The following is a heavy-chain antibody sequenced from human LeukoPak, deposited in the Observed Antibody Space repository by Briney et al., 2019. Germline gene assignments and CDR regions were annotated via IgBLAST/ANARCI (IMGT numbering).Heavy chain of an antibody. J-gene: IGHJ4*02. Sequence: ASVKVSCKASGYTFTSYGISWVRQAPGQGLEWMGWLSAYNGNTNYAQRFQGRVTMTTDTSTSTAYMELRSLRSDDTAVYYCARGLKMGYTSGRHSWGTGSSNDYWGQGTLVTVSS. CDR2: LSAYNGNT. V-gene: IGHV1-18*01. CDR3: ARGLKMGYTSGRHSWGTGSSNDY. D-gene: IGHD6-19*01. CDR1: GYTFTSYG.